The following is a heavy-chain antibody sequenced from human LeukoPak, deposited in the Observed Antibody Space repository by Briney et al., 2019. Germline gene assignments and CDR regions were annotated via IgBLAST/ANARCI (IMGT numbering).Heavy chain of an antibody. CDR1: VFTFSSYA. V-gene: IGHV3-30-3*01. Sequence: GGSLRLSSAPSVFTFSSYAMHWVRHAPGRGLERGAVISYDGSNKYYADSVRGRFTISRETFKHTLYLQMNRLRAADTAVYYCARDRVELIFTYHPMFASWGPGNLVTVCS. D-gene: IGHD3-10*02. CDR2: ISYDGSNK. J-gene: IGHJ5*02. CDR3: ARDRVELIFTYHPMFAS.